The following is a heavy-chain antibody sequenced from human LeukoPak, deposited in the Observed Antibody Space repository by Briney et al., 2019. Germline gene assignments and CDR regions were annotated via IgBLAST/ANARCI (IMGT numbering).Heavy chain of an antibody. CDR2: VYYTGST. CDR1: GGSISSTSYY. Sequence: KPSDTLSLTCTVSGGSISSTSYYWGWIRQSPGKGLEWIGSVYYTGSTQDNPSLKGRVTISEDTSKNQFSLKLTSVTAEDTAVYYCARQLGDGYNLVYWFDPWGQGTLVTVSS. D-gene: IGHD5-24*01. CDR3: ARQLGDGYNLVYWFDP. J-gene: IGHJ5*02. V-gene: IGHV4-39*01.